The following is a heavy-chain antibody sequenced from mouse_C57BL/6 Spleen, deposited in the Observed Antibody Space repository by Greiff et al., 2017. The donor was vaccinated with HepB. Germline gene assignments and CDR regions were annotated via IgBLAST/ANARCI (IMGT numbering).Heavy chain of an antibody. D-gene: IGHD1-1*02. CDR2: IYPGDGDT. Sequence: QVQLQQSGPELVKPGASVKISCKASGYAFSSSWMNWVKQRPGKGLEWIGRIYPGDGDTNYNGKFKGKATLTADKSSSTAYMQLSSLTSEDSAVYFCARASITMYYFDYWGQGTTLTVSS. J-gene: IGHJ2*01. V-gene: IGHV1-82*01. CDR1: GYAFSSSW. CDR3: ARASITMYYFDY.